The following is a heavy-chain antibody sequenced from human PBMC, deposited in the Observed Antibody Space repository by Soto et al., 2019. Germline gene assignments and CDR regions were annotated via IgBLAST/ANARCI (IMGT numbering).Heavy chain of an antibody. J-gene: IGHJ4*02. CDR2: ISDRGDTT. CDR1: GFTISSNA. D-gene: IGHD1-1*01. Sequence: GGSLRLSCAASGFTISSNAMYWVRQAPGKGLEWVSGISDRGDTTHYADSVKGRFTISRDTSKNTLYLQLNTLRADDTAVYYCEKDKPGKPSFDYWGQGTLVTVS. V-gene: IGHV3-23*01. CDR3: EKDKPGKPSFDY.